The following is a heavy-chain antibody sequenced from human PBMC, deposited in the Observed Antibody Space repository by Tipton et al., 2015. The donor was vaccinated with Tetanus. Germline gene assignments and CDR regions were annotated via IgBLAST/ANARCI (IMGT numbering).Heavy chain of an antibody. V-gene: IGHV4-30-4*01. Sequence: TLSLTCTVSGGSISSGDYYWSWFRQPPGKGLEWIGYIYYSGSTYYNPSLKSRVTISVDTSKNQFSLKLSSVTAADTAVYNCARVSVITTGFDYWGQGTLVTVSS. CDR1: GGSISSGDYY. CDR2: IYYSGST. J-gene: IGHJ4*02. D-gene: IGHD3-22*01. CDR3: ARVSVITTGFDY.